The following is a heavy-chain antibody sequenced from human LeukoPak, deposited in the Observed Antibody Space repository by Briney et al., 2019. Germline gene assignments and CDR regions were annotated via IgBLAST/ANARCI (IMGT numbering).Heavy chain of an antibody. CDR2: ISYDGSNK. J-gene: IGHJ1*01. Sequence: GGSQGLPCAASVFTFSSYAMHGVRQAPGKGLEWVAVISYDGSNKYYADSVKGRFTISRHNYKNTLYPQMNSLRAEDKDVYYCERGSGEHIVVVTAFPEYLQQGPGDPGHTVSS. D-gene: IGHD2-21*02. V-gene: IGHV3-30-3*01. CDR3: ERGSGEHIVVVTAFPEYLQ. CDR1: VFTFSSYA.